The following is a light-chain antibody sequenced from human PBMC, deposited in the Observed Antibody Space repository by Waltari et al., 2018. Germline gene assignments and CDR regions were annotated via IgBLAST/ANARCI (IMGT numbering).Light chain of an antibody. J-gene: IGLJ2*01. CDR1: SSDVVAFNS. CDR3: SSFTTSSTLL. CDR2: DVS. V-gene: IGLV2-14*03. Sequence: QSALTQPASVSASPGESIPISCTATSSDVVAFNSVSWYQQHPGKAPKFMIYDVSNRPSGVSHRFSGSKSGNTASLTISGLQAEDEAVYYCSSFTTSSTLLFGGGTKLTVL.